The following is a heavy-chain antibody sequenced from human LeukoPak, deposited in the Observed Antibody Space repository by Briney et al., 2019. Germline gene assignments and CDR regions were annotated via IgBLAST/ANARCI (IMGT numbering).Heavy chain of an antibody. CDR3: AKASWVSTADAVL. D-gene: IGHD3-16*01. CDR1: GFTFRSYA. Sequence: PGGSLRLSCVAPGFTFRSYAMSSGRETPARGLERVSSLRGNGEAFYADSVKGRFNLSRDESRNTVYLQLNKLRVEDTAIYYCAKASWVSTADAVLWGQGTVVTVSS. CDR2: LRGNGEA. V-gene: IGHV3-23*01. J-gene: IGHJ4*02.